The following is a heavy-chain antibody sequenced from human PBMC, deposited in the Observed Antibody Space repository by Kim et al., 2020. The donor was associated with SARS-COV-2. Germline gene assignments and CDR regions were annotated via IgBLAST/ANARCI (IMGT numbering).Heavy chain of an antibody. J-gene: IGHJ6*02. CDR3: ARDGDYYYGMDV. D-gene: IGHD7-27*01. V-gene: IGHV1-2*02. Sequence: NYAQKFQGEVTMTRDTSISTAYMELSGLRSDDAAVYYCARDGDYYYGMDVWGQGTTVTVSS.